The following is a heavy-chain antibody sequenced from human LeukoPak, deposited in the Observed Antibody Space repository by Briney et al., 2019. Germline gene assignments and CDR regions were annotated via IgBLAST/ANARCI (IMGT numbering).Heavy chain of an antibody. D-gene: IGHD1-14*01. J-gene: IGHJ4*02. V-gene: IGHV3-74*01. CDR2: INGDGSST. CDR1: GFTFSRFW. Sequence: GGSLRLSCAASGFTFSRFWMHWVRQAPGKGLVWVSRINGDGSSTHYTHSVKGRFTISRDNARNTVYLQMNNLRGEDTGVYYCTRDSAGLDYWGQGARVTVSS. CDR3: TRDSAGLDY.